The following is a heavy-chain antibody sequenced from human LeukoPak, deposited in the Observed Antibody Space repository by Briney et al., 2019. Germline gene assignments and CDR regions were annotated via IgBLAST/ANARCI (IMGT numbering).Heavy chain of an antibody. Sequence: PSETLSLTCAVYGGSFSGDSWSWIRQPPGEGLEWIGEINHGGSTKYNPSLKSRVTISVDTSRNQFSLKLSSVTAADTAVYYCAKELNRGLPDYWGQGTLVTVPS. CDR3: AKELNRGLPDY. D-gene: IGHD7-27*01. V-gene: IGHV4-34*01. J-gene: IGHJ4*02. CDR2: INHGGST. CDR1: GGSFSGDS.